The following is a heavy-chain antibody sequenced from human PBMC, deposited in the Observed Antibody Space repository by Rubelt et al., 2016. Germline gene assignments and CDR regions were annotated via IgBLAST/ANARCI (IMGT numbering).Heavy chain of an antibody. D-gene: IGHD4-17*01. CDR2: FDPEDGET. CDR3: ARGDATVPRSYWYFDL. Sequence: QVQLVQSGAEVKKPGASVKVSCKVSGYTLTELSMHWVRQAPGKGLEWMGGFDPEDGETIYAQKFQGRVTITADESTSTAYMELSSLRSEDTAVYYCARGDATVPRSYWYFDLWGRGTLVTVSS. CDR1: GYTLTELS. J-gene: IGHJ2*01. V-gene: IGHV1-24*01.